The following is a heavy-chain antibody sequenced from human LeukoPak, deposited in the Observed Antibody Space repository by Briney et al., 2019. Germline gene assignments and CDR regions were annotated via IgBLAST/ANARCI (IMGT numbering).Heavy chain of an antibody. J-gene: IGHJ6*04. V-gene: IGHV3-21*01. CDR3: AGHYYYYYGMDV. CDR2: ISSNSSYI. CDR1: GLTVSSNY. Sequence: GGSLRLSCAASGLTVSSNYMSWVRQAPGKGLEWVSSISSNSSYIYYADSVKGRFTISRDNSKNTLYLQMNSLRAEDTAVYYCAGHYYYYYGMDVWGKGTTVTVSS.